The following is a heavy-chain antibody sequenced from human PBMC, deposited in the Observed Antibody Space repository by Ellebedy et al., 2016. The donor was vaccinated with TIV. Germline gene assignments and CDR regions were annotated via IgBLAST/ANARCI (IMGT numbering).Heavy chain of an antibody. D-gene: IGHD3-3*01. J-gene: IGHJ3*02. V-gene: IGHV3-9*01. CDR3: AKDLELRFFKMEAFDI. CDR1: GFIFGSYG. Sequence: SLKISXAASGFIFGSYGMHWVRQAPGRGLEWVSGISWNSGSIGYADSVKGRFTISRDNAKNSLYLQMNSLRTEDTALYYCAKDLELRFFKMEAFDIWGQGTMVTVSS. CDR2: ISWNSGSI.